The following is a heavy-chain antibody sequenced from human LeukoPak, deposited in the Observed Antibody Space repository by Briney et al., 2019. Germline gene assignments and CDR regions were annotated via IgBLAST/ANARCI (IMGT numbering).Heavy chain of an antibody. CDR1: GGSFTDYY. J-gene: IGHJ5*02. D-gene: IGHD6-19*01. CDR2: ITHSGST. V-gene: IGHV4-34*01. CDR3: SRRGQWLGRWFDP. Sequence: SETPSLTCAVFGGSFTDYYWSWIRQPPGKGLEWIGEITHSGSTNYKSSLKSRVTISVDTSKNQFSLKLTSVTAADTAIYYCSRRGQWLGRWFDPWGQGTLVTVSS.